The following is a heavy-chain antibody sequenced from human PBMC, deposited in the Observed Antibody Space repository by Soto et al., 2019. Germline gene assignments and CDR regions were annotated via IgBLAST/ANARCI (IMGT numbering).Heavy chain of an antibody. J-gene: IGHJ4*02. CDR3: ARAAYNYGPFDV. CDR2: IYTSGTT. D-gene: IGHD5-18*01. Sequence: SETLSLTCTVSGGSISVYYLSWIRQPAGKGLEWVGHIYTSGTTNYNPSLKSRVSMSRDTSQNQFSLKLNYVTAADTAVYYCARAAYNYGPFDVWGQGTLVTVSS. CDR1: GGSISVYY. V-gene: IGHV4-4*07.